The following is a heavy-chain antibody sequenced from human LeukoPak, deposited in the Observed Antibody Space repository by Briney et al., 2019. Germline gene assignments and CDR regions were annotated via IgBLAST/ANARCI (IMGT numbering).Heavy chain of an antibody. Sequence: SETLSLTCAVSGYSISSGYYWGWIRQPPGKGLEWIGRTYSSGSANYNPSLKSRVTMSVDTSKNQFSLKLSSVTAADTAIYYCARATSPQDFWSGTKAFDIWGQGAMVTVSS. D-gene: IGHD3-3*01. CDR2: TYSSGSA. CDR3: ARATSPQDFWSGTKAFDI. CDR1: GYSISSGYY. J-gene: IGHJ3*02. V-gene: IGHV4-38-2*01.